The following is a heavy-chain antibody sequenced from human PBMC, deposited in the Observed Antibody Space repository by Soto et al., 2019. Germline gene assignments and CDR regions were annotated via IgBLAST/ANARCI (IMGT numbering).Heavy chain of an antibody. CDR3: ARDQWDY. V-gene: IGHV3-23*01. D-gene: IGHD2-8*01. CDR2: VTGSGSHT. CDR1: GFSFSNFA. Sequence: SLRLSCAASGFSFSNFAMSWVRQAPGQGLEWVSAVTGSGSHTYYADSVKGRFTISRDNSKNTLYLQMSSLRAEDTAVYYCARDQWDYWSQGTLVTVSS. J-gene: IGHJ4*02.